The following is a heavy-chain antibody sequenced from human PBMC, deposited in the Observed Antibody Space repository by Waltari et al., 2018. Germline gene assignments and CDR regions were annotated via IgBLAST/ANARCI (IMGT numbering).Heavy chain of an antibody. D-gene: IGHD1-26*01. CDR1: GFTFSSYA. V-gene: IGHV3-30-3*01. CDR2: ISYDGSNK. J-gene: IGHJ4*02. CDR3: ARVKALSGSQLAGALGY. Sequence: QVQLVESGGGVVQPGRSLRLSCAASGFTFSSYAMHWVRQAPGKGLEWVAVISYDGSNKYYADSVKGRFTISRDNSKNTLYLQMNSLRAEDTAVYYCARVKALSGSQLAGALGYWGQGTLVTVSS.